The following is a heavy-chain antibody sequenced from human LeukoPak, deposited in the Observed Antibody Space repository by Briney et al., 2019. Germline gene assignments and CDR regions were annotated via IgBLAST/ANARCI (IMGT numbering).Heavy chain of an antibody. Sequence: PSETLSLTCTVSGGSVSSSGYYWGWIRQPPGKGLEWIGSIYYSGSTYYNPSLKSRVSISVDPSKSQFSLKLTSVTAADTAVYYCATHPLLDYWGQGSLVTVSS. CDR2: IYYSGST. CDR1: GGSVSSSGYY. V-gene: IGHV4-39*01. J-gene: IGHJ4*02. D-gene: IGHD3-16*02. CDR3: ATHPLLDY.